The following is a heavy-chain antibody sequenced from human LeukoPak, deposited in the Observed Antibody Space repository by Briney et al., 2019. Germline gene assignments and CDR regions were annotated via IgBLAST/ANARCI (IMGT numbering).Heavy chain of an antibody. CDR3: TRRGDYGDY. Sequence: GGSLRLSCAASGFTFSGSAMHWVRQASGKGLEWVGRIRRKANSYATAYAASVRCRFTISRDDSKNTAYLQMNSLKTEDTAVYYCTRRGDYGDYWGQGTLVTVSS. J-gene: IGHJ4*02. CDR2: IRRKANSYAT. CDR1: GFTFSGSA. V-gene: IGHV3-73*01.